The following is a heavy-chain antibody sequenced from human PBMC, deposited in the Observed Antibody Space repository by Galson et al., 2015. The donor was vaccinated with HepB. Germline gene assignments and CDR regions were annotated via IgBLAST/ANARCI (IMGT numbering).Heavy chain of an antibody. Sequence: SLRLSCAASGFRFNSYAMSWVRQAPGKGLEWVSSFSGSTGGTYYVDSVKGRFTVSRDDSKNTLSLQMDSLRVDDTAVYYCARHTEGAANHYHIDLWGKGTTVTVSS. CDR2: FSGSTGGT. CDR3: ARHTEGAANHYHIDL. V-gene: IGHV3-23*01. D-gene: IGHD1-26*01. CDR1: GFRFNSYA. J-gene: IGHJ6*03.